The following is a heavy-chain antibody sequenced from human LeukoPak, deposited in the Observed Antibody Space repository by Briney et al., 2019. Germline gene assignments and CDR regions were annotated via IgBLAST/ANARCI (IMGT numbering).Heavy chain of an antibody. CDR2: ISGDGGST. CDR1: GFTFDDYA. V-gene: IGHV3-43*02. Sequence: GSLRLSCAASGFTFDDYAMHWVRQAPGKGLEWVSLISGDGGSTYYADSVKGRFTISRDNSKNSLYLQMNSLRTEDTALYYCAKDRSVYYYDSSGWPVDYWGQGTLVTVSS. D-gene: IGHD3-22*01. J-gene: IGHJ4*02. CDR3: AKDRSVYYYDSSGWPVDY.